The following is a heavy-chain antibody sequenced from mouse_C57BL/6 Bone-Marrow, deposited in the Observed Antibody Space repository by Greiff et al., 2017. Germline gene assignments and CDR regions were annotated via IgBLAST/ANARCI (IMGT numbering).Heavy chain of an antibody. CDR2: ISNGGGST. D-gene: IGHD1-3*01. J-gene: IGHJ3*01. CDR1: GFTFSDYY. V-gene: IGHV5-12*01. CDR3: ASAGITRTWFAY. Sequence: EVQLVESGGGLVQPGGSLKLSCAASGFTFSDYYMYWVRQTPEKRLEWVAYISNGGGSTYYPNTVQGRFTISRDNDKNTLYLQMSRLKSEDTAMYYSASAGITRTWFAYWGQGTLITVSA.